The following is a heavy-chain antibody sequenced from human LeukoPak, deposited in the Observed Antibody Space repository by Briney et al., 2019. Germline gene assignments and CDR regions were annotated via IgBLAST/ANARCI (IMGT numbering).Heavy chain of an antibody. CDR3: ARDGVRGTTGPYYFDY. Sequence: ASVKVSCKASGYTFTSCGISWVRQAPGQGLEWMGWISAYNGNTNYAQKLQGRVTMTTDTSTSTAYMELRSLRSDDTAVYYCARDGVRGTTGPYYFDYWGQGTLVTVSS. V-gene: IGHV1-18*01. D-gene: IGHD1-7*01. CDR1: GYTFTSCG. CDR2: ISAYNGNT. J-gene: IGHJ4*02.